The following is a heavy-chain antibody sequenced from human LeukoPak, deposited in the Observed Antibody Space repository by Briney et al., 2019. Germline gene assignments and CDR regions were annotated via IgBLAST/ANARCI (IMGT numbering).Heavy chain of an antibody. CDR1: GYTFTGHF. V-gene: IGHV1-2*02. CDR2: IKPKSGAT. Sequence: ASVKVSCKTSGYTFTGHFMNWVRQAPEQGLEWMGWIKPKSGATAYAQKFQGRVTMTRDKAINTAYLEVSGLTPDDTAVYYCARVREWEEISGAIPDYFDYWGQGTLITVSS. J-gene: IGHJ4*02. D-gene: IGHD3-3*01. CDR3: ARVREWEEISGAIPDYFDY.